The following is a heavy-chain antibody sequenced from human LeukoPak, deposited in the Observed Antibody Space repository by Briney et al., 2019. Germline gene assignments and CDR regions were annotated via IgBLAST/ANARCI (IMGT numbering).Heavy chain of an antibody. CDR3: ARRDAYYYDSSGYPSPYYYGMDV. V-gene: IGHV1-69*01. CDR1: GGTFSSYA. D-gene: IGHD3-22*01. CDR2: IIPIFGTA. Sequence: GSSVKVSCKASGGTFSSYAISWVRQAPGQGLEWMGGIIPIFGTANYAQKFQGRVTITADESTSTAYMELSSLGSEDTAVYYCARRDAYYYDSSGYPSPYYYGMDVWGQGTTVTVSS. J-gene: IGHJ6*02.